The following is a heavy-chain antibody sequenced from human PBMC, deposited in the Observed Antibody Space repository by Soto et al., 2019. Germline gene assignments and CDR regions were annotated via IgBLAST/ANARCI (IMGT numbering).Heavy chain of an antibody. Sequence: ASETLSLTCTVSGGSISSSSYYWGWIRQPPGKGLEWIGSIYYSGSTYYNPSLKSRVTISVDTSKNQFSLKLSSVTAADTAVYYCASQLNSSSWYIDAFDIWGQGTMVTVSS. J-gene: IGHJ3*02. CDR3: ASQLNSSSWYIDAFDI. CDR2: IYYSGST. V-gene: IGHV4-39*01. CDR1: GGSISSSSYY. D-gene: IGHD6-13*01.